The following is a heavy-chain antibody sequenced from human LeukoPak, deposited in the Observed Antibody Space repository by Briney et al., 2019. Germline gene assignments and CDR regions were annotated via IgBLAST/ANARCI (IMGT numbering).Heavy chain of an antibody. CDR1: GYTFTGYY. Sequence: ASVKVSCKASGYTFTGYYMHWVRQAPGQGLEWMGWINPNSGGTNYAQKFQGSVTMTEDTSTDTAYMELSSLRSEDTAVYYCATFGAKWLRLGSFFDWGQGTLVTVSS. D-gene: IGHD5-12*01. CDR3: ATFGAKWLRLGSFFD. CDR2: INPNSGGT. J-gene: IGHJ4*02. V-gene: IGHV1-2*02.